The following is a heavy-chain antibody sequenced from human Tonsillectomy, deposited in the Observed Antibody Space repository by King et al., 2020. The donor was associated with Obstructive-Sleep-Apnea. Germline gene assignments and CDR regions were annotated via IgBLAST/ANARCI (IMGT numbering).Heavy chain of an antibody. J-gene: IGHJ6*02. CDR1: GGSISSFY. D-gene: IGHD3-22*01. CDR2: IDYSGTT. CDR3: AGTYYYDTSWDRKYYYGMDV. V-gene: IGHV4-59*08. Sequence: VQLQESGPGLVKPSETLSLTCTVSGGSISSFYWSWIRQSPGKGLEWIGYIDYSGTTNYNPSLHSRVTISVDTSKNQFSLNLGSVTAADTALYYCAGTYYYDTSWDRKYYYGMDVWGQGTTVTVSS.